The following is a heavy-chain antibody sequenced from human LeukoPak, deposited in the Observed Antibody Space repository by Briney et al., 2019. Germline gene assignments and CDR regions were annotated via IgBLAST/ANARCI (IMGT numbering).Heavy chain of an antibody. CDR3: ARYRMGAYDY. CDR2: INIDGSST. J-gene: IGHJ4*02. CDR1: GFTFSSYW. V-gene: IGHV3-74*03. Sequence: PGGSLRLSCAASGFTFSSYWMHWVRQAPGKGLVCVSRINIDGSSTTYADSVKGRFTISRNNAKNTLYLQMNSLRAEDTAVYYCARYRMGAYDYWGQGTLVTVSS. D-gene: IGHD1-26*01.